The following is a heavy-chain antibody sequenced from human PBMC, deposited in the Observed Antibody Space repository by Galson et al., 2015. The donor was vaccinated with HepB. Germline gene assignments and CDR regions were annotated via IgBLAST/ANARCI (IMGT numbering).Heavy chain of an antibody. D-gene: IGHD3-10*01. V-gene: IGHV1-8*01. CDR3: ARSYYGSGSFEWFDP. Sequence: CKASGYTFTSYDINWVRQATGQGLEWMGWMNPNSGNTGYAQKFQGRVTMTRNTSISTAYMELSSLRSEDTAVYYCARSYYGSGSFEWFDPWGQGTLVTVSS. CDR1: GYTFTSYD. J-gene: IGHJ5*02. CDR2: MNPNSGNT.